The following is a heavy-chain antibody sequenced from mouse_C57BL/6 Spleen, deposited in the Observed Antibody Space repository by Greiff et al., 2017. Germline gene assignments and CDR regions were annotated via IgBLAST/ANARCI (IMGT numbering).Heavy chain of an antibody. CDR1: GFTFTDYY. J-gene: IGHJ2*01. CDR2: IRNKANGYPT. V-gene: IGHV7-3*01. CDR3: ARTIIYYYGSSYFDY. Sequence: EVKLVESGGGLVQPGGSLSLSCAASGFTFTDYYMSWVRQPPGKALEWLGFIRNKANGYPTESSASVKGRFTISRDNSQSILYLQMNALGAEDSATYYCARTIIYYYGSSYFDYWGQGTTLTVSS. D-gene: IGHD1-1*01.